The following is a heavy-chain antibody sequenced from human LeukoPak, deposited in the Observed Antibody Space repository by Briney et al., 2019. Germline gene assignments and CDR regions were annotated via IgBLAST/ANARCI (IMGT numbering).Heavy chain of an antibody. Sequence: SETLSLTCAVSGGSISSGGYSWSWIRQPPGKGLEWIGYIYHSGSTYYNPSLKSRVTISVDRSKNQFSLKLSSVTAADTAVYYCARDLSGGYYFDYWGQGTLVTVSS. CDR3: ARDLSGGYYFDY. D-gene: IGHD2-15*01. CDR2: IYHSGST. V-gene: IGHV4-30-2*01. CDR1: GGSISSGGYS. J-gene: IGHJ4*02.